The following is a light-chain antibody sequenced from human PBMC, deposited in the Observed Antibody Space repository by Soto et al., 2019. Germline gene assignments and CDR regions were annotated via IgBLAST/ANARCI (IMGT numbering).Light chain of an antibody. CDR1: QTISTY. Sequence: DIQLTQSPSSLSASVGDRVTITCRSSQTISTYLNWYQQKPGKAPKLLIHGASSLQYRVPSKFSGGGSGTDFTLTITSLQPEDSATYFCQQSYGDTRTFGQGTKVDI. V-gene: IGKV1-39*01. CDR2: GAS. J-gene: IGKJ1*01. CDR3: QQSYGDTRT.